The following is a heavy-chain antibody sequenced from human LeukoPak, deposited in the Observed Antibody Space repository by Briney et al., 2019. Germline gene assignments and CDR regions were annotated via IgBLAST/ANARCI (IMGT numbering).Heavy chain of an antibody. CDR2: IYSRGST. CDR1: GDSIGGTY. Sequence: SETLSLTAGVPGDSIGGTYWSGFRQPPGKGLEWSGYIYSRGSTNYNPSLKSRLTISIDTSKNQFSLKLSSVTAADTAVYYCARLGGGGSYSGWFDPWGQGTLVTVSS. D-gene: IGHD1-26*01. V-gene: IGHV4-4*09. CDR3: ARLGGGGSYSGWFDP. J-gene: IGHJ5*02.